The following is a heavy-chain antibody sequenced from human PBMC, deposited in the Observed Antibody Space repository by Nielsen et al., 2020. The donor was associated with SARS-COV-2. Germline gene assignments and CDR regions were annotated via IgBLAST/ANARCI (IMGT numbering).Heavy chain of an antibody. CDR3: ARVERPQLGFYFDTSGQYYFDY. D-gene: IGHD3-22*01. CDR2: ISRNNGKT. Sequence: ASVKVSCKASGYTFTTYGIGWVRQASGQGLEWMGWISRNNGKTQYAQNFQGRVTMTTDTATSTAYMELRSLRSDDSAVYYCARVERPQLGFYFDTSGQYYFDYWCQGTQVTVSS. CDR1: GYTFTTYG. V-gene: IGHV1-18*04. J-gene: IGHJ4*02.